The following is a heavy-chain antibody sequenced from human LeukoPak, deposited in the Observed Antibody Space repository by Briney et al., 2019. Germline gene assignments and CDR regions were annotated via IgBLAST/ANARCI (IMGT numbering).Heavy chain of an antibody. V-gene: IGHV3-74*01. J-gene: IGHJ4*02. CDR2: MNSDGSTT. D-gene: IGHD1-7*01. CDR3: ATAGNYRFDN. CDR1: GFTFSTTW. Sequence: PGGSQRLSCAASGFTFSTTWLHWVRQTPGEGLVWVSRMNSDGSTTNYADSVKGRFTISRDNAKSTLYLQMNNLRVEDTAVYYCATAGNYRFDNWGQGTLVTVSP.